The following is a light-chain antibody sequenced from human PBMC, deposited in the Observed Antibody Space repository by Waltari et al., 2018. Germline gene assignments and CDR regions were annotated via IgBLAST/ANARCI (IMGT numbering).Light chain of an antibody. CDR1: SSYVARYKY. J-gene: IGLJ1*01. V-gene: IGLV2-23*02. Sequence: QSALTQPASLSGSPGPSITIPSTGTSSYVARYKYVAWYQLLPGKAPKLMIYEVEKRPSGVSDRFSGSKSGNTASLTISGLQTEDEADYYCCSYAGSRSVFGSGTKVTVL. CDR3: CSYAGSRSV. CDR2: EVE.